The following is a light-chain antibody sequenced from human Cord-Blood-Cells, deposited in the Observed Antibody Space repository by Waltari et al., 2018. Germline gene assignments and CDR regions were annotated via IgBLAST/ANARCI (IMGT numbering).Light chain of an antibody. CDR3: QQYYSTPRT. J-gene: IGKJ2*02. Sequence: DIVMTQSPDPLAVSLGERATINCKASQSVLYSSNNKNYLAWYQQKPGQPPTLLIYCASTRESGVPDRFSGSGSGTDFSLTISSLQAEDVAVYYCQQYYSTPRTFGQGTKLEIK. CDR2: CAS. V-gene: IGKV4-1*01. CDR1: QSVLYSSNNKNY.